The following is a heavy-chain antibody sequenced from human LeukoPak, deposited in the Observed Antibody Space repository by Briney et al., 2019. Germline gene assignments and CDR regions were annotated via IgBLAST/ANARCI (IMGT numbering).Heavy chain of an antibody. V-gene: IGHV4-59*01. CDR2: IYYSGST. D-gene: IGHD3-10*01. Sequence: SETLSLTCTVSGGSITNTYWSWIRQPPGKGLEWIGYIYYSGSTNYNPSLKSRVTISVDTSRNQFSLKLHSVTAADTAVYYCARDRGRATWFDPWGQGTAVTVSS. CDR3: ARDRGRATWFDP. CDR1: GGSITNTY. J-gene: IGHJ5*02.